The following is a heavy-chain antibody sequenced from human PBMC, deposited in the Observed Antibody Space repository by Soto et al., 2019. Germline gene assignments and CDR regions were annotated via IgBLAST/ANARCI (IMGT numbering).Heavy chain of an antibody. Sequence: QVQVQQWGAGLLKFSETLSLTCAVNGGSFSGWHWNWIRQPPGKGLEWIGEASHTGGTNYNPSLKSRVTISVDRSRNQLSLKLTSVSAADTAVYYCARSRNLDVWGPGTTVIVSS. D-gene: IGHD1-1*01. CDR2: ASHTGGT. CDR3: ARSRNLDV. V-gene: IGHV4-34*01. J-gene: IGHJ6*02. CDR1: GGSFSGWH.